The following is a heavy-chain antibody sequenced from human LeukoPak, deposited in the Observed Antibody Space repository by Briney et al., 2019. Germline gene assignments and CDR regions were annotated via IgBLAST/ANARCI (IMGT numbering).Heavy chain of an antibody. CDR2: IYYRGST. J-gene: IGHJ4*02. V-gene: IGHV4-59*01. CDR3: ARADYDTSAYYYTFDY. CDR1: GVFIRSYF. Sequence: SESLSLTCAVSGVFIRSYFWRWIRQPPEKGLEWIGYIYYRGSTNYNPSLKSRVTMSVDTSRNQFSLKLSSMTAADTAVYYCARADYDTSAYYYTFDYWGQGTLVTVSS. D-gene: IGHD3-22*01.